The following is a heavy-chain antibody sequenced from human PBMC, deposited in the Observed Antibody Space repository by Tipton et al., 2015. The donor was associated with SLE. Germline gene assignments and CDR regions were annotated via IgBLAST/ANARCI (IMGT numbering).Heavy chain of an antibody. CDR3: ARAIRFFDP. J-gene: IGHJ5*02. CDR1: GESLSGHY. CDR2: INHSGRI. D-gene: IGHD2-2*02. Sequence: TLSLTCTVYGESLSGHYWVWIRQPPGKGLECIGDINHSGRIDYNPSLKSRVTISVDTSKNQFSLKLNSVTAADTAVYYCARAIRFFDPWGQGALVTVSS. V-gene: IGHV4-34*01.